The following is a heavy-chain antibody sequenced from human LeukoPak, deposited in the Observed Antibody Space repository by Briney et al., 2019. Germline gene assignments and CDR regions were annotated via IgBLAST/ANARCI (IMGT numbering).Heavy chain of an antibody. CDR1: GFTFSSNW. V-gene: IGHV3-74*01. CDR2: INSDGSST. D-gene: IGHD2-8*01. Sequence: GGSLRLSCAASGFTFSSNWMHWVRQAPGKGLVWVSRINSDGSSTTYADSVKGRFAISRDNAKNTLYLQMNSLRAEDTAIYYCVRGGEERCNWYFALWGRGTLVTVSS. CDR3: VRGGEERCNWYFAL. J-gene: IGHJ2*01.